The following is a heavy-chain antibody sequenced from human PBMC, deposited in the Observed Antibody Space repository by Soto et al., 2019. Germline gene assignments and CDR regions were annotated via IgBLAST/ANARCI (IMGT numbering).Heavy chain of an antibody. CDR1: GFIFSSYS. CDR3: ARGAGIVVAGTSFAY. Sequence: QVQLVESGGGVVQPGRSLRLSCAASGFIFSSYSMHWVRQAPGKGLEWVAVISYDGSNKYYADSVKGRFTISRDNSKNTLYLQMNSLRAEDTAVYYCARGAGIVVAGTSFAYWGQGTLVTVSS. V-gene: IGHV3-30-3*01. J-gene: IGHJ4*02. D-gene: IGHD6-19*01. CDR2: ISYDGSNK.